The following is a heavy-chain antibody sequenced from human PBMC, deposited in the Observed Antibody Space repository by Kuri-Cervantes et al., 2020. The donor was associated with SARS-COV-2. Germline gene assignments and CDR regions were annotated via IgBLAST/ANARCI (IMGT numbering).Heavy chain of an antibody. J-gene: IGHJ4*02. CDR2: IYHSGST. CDR3: ASSIYCSSTSCYTYGHFDY. CDR1: RYSISSGYY. D-gene: IGHD2-2*02. V-gene: IGHV4-38-2*01. Sequence: SETLSLTCAVSRYSISSGYYWGWIRRPPGKGLEWIGSIYHSGSTYYNPSLKSRVTISVDTSKNQFSLKLSSVTAADTAVYYCASSIYCSSTSCYTYGHFDYWGQGTLVTVSS.